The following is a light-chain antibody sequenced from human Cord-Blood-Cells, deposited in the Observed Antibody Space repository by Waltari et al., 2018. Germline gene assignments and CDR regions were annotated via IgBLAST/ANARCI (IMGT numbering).Light chain of an antibody. V-gene: IGKV4-1*01. CDR2: WAF. CDR1: QSVLYSSNNKNY. Sequence: DIVMTQSPDSLAVSLGERATINCKSSQSVLYSSNNKNYLAWYQQKPGQPPKLLIYWAFTRESGVPDRFSGSGSGTDFPPTISSLQAEDVAVYYCQQYYSTIFTFGPGTKVDIK. J-gene: IGKJ3*01. CDR3: QQYYSTIFT.